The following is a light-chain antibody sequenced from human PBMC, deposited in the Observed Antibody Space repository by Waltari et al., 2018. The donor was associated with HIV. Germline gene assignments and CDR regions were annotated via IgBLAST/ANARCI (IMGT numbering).Light chain of an antibody. Sequence: QAGLTQPPSVSKALRQTATLTCTGNSNNVGFQGAAWLQQHQGHPPRLLSYRNNNRPSGISEGFSASRSGNTASLTITELQPEDEADYYCSAWDSSLNVWMFGGGTKVTVL. J-gene: IGLJ3*02. CDR2: RNN. V-gene: IGLV10-54*04. CDR3: SAWDSSLNVWM. CDR1: SNNVGFQG.